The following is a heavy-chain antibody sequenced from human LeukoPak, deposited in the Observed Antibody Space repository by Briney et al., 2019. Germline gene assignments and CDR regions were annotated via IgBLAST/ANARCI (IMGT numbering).Heavy chain of an antibody. CDR2: ISYDGSNK. Sequence: GGSLRLSCAASGFTFSSYAMHWVRQAPGKGLEWVAVISYDGSNKYYADSVKGRFTISRDNSKNTLYLQMNSLRAEDTAVYYCARERSQYSSSLGAVDVWGQGTTVTVSS. CDR3: ARERSQYSSSLGAVDV. CDR1: GFTFSSYA. V-gene: IGHV3-30-3*01. J-gene: IGHJ6*02. D-gene: IGHD6-13*01.